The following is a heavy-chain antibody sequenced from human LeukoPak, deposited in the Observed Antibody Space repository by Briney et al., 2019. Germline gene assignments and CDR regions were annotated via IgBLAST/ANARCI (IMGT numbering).Heavy chain of an antibody. CDR3: AKDWGEYFDYVWGSFTSFDF. CDR1: GFTFSSYA. V-gene: IGHV3-30*04. CDR2: ISYDGSNK. D-gene: IGHD3-16*01. J-gene: IGHJ4*02. Sequence: GRSLRLSCAASGFTFSSYAMHWVRQAPGKGLEWVAVISYDGSNKYCADSVKGRFTVSRDNSKNTLYLQMNSLRAEDTAVYYCAKDWGEYFDYVWGSFTSFDFWGQGTLVTVSS.